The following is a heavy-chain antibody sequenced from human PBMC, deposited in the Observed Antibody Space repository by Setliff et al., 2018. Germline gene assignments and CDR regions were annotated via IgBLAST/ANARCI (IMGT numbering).Heavy chain of an antibody. CDR3: ARERAHDGLNYYGMDV. CDR2: ISADNGHT. J-gene: IGHJ6*01. CDR1: GYSFTSYG. Sequence: GASVKVSCKTSGYSFTSYGISWVRQAPGQGLEWMGWISADNGHTNIVKNFQGRVTMTTDTTTSTAYMELRSLRFDDAAVYYCARERAHDGLNYYGMDVWGQGTTVTVSS. V-gene: IGHV1-18*01. D-gene: IGHD3-16*01.